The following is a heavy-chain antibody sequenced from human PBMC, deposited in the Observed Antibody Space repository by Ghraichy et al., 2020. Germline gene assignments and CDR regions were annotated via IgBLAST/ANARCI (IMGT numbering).Heavy chain of an antibody. V-gene: IGHV4-59*01. Sequence: SETLSLTCTVSGGTISSYYWSWIRQPPGKGLEWIGYIYYSGSTNYNPSLKSRVTISVDTSKNQFSLKLSSVTAADTAVYYCARGYSSSQADAFDIWGQGTMVTVSS. CDR2: IYYSGST. CDR3: ARGYSSSQADAFDI. CDR1: GGTISSYY. J-gene: IGHJ3*02. D-gene: IGHD6-13*01.